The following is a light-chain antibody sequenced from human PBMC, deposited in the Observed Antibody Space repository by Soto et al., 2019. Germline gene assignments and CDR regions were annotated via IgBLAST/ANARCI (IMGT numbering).Light chain of an antibody. CDR2: DNN. Sequence: QSVLTQPPSVSATPGQTVTISCSGSDSNIGNNYVSWYQQLPGTAPKLLIYDNNKRPSEIPDRFSGSKSGPSATLGITGLQTGDEADYYCGTLDSSLSAGVFGTGTKVTVL. CDR3: GTLDSSLSAGV. CDR1: DSNIGNNY. V-gene: IGLV1-51*01. J-gene: IGLJ1*01.